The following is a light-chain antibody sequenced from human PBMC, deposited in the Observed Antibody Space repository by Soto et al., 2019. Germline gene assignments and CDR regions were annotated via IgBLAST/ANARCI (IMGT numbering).Light chain of an antibody. Sequence: EIVMTQSPATLSVSPGERATLSCRASQSVSSNLAWYHQKPGQAPRLLIYGASTRATGIPARFSGSGSETEFTLTINSLQSEDFAVYYCQQYNNWPRTFGQGTKVDIK. CDR3: QQYNNWPRT. J-gene: IGKJ1*01. CDR1: QSVSSN. CDR2: GAS. V-gene: IGKV3-15*01.